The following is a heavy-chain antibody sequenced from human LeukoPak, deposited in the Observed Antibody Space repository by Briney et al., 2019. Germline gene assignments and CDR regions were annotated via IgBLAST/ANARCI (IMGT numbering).Heavy chain of an antibody. CDR3: AKVALGYCSGSSCYYFDY. J-gene: IGHJ4*02. Sequence: GWSLSLSCEASGFTFSGYAMSWVRQAPGTGLEWVSSINAFGARTYYADSVKGRFTISRDNSKNTLYLQMNSLRAEDTALYYCAKVALGYCSGSSCYYFDYGGQGTLVPVSS. CDR2: INAFGART. CDR1: GFTFSGYA. V-gene: IGHV3-23*01. D-gene: IGHD2-15*01.